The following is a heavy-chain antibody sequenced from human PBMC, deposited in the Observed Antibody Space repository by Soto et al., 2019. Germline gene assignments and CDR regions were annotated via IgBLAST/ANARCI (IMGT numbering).Heavy chain of an antibody. CDR1: GGSFSGYY. Sequence: SETLSLTCAVYGGSFSGYYWSWIRQPPGKGLEWIGEINHSGSTNYNPSLKSRVTISVDTSKNQFSLKLSSVTAADTAVHYCARGGLNSSGWYLGYYYYGMDVWGQGTTVTVSS. J-gene: IGHJ6*02. V-gene: IGHV4-34*01. CDR2: INHSGST. D-gene: IGHD6-19*01. CDR3: ARGGLNSSGWYLGYYYYGMDV.